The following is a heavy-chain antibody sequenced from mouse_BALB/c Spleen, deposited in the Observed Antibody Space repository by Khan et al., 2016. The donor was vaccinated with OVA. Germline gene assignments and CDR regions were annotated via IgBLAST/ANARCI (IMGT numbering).Heavy chain of an antibody. Sequence: VQLQQSRAELARPGASVKMSCKASGYTFTSYTIHWVRQRPGQAPEWIGHINPSNDYTNYNQNFKDKATLIVDKSSTTAYMQRGSLRSEDAAVYYGVREGAYHRSDGWCAYWGQGTLVTVSA. J-gene: IGHJ3*01. CDR1: GYTFTSYT. CDR3: VREGAYHRSDGWCAY. V-gene: IGHV1-4*01. D-gene: IGHD2-14*01. CDR2: INPSNDYT.